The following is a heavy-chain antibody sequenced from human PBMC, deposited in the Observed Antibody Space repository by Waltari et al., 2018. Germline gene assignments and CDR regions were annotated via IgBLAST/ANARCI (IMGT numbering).Heavy chain of an antibody. Sequence: EVQLLESGGGLVQPGGSLRLSCAASGFTFSSYAMSWVRPAPGKGLEWVSAISGSGGSTYYADSVKGRFTISRDNSKNTLYLQMNSLRAEDTAVYYCAKDAGYSSSWAPNYFDYWGQGTLVTVSS. CDR2: ISGSGGST. CDR3: AKDAGYSSSWAPNYFDY. J-gene: IGHJ4*02. CDR1: GFTFSSYA. D-gene: IGHD6-13*01. V-gene: IGHV3-23*01.